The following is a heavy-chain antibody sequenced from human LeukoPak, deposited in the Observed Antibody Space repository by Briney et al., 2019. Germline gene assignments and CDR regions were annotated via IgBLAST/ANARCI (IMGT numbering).Heavy chain of an antibody. CDR1: GGSFSGYY. J-gene: IGHJ4*02. Sequence: SETLSLTCAVYGGSFSGYYWSWIRQPPGKGLEWIGEINHSGSTNYNPSLKSRVTISVDTSKNQFSLKLSSVTAADTAVYYCARGIAAQDWGQGTLVTVSS. CDR3: ARGIAAQD. CDR2: INHSGST. D-gene: IGHD6-6*01. V-gene: IGHV4-34*01.